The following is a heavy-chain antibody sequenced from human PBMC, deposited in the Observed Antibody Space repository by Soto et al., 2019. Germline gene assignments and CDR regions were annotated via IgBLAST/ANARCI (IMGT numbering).Heavy chain of an antibody. J-gene: IGHJ5*02. V-gene: IGHV4-59*01. Sequence: KPSETLSLTCTVSGGSISSYYWSWIRQPPGKGLEWIGYIYYSGSTNYNPSLKSRVTISVDTSKNQFSLKLSSVTAADTAVYYCARGVRITMVRGVIAEFDPWGQGTLVTVSS. CDR1: GGSISSYY. CDR3: ARGVRITMVRGVIAEFDP. D-gene: IGHD3-10*01. CDR2: IYYSGST.